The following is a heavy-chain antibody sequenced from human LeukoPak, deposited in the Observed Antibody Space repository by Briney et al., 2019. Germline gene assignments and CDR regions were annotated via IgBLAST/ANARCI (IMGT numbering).Heavy chain of an antibody. J-gene: IGHJ4*02. D-gene: IGHD6-13*01. CDR3: AREGASSSFGY. CDR1: GFTVSSNY. Sequence: SGGSLRLSCVVSGFTVSSNYMSWVRQAPGKGLEWVSVLYSGGNTYHADSVKGRFTISRDKSKNTLYLQMNSLRAEDTAVYYCAREGASSSFGYWGQGTLVTVSS. CDR2: LYSGGNT. V-gene: IGHV3-53*01.